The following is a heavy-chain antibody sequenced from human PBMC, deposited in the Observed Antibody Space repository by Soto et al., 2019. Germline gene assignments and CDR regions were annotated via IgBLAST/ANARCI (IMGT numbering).Heavy chain of an antibody. CDR2: IYYSGST. J-gene: IGHJ6*02. D-gene: IGHD2-15*01. Sequence: QVQLQESGPGLVKPSEALSLTCTVSGGSVSSGGCYWNWIRQPPGKGLEWIGYIYYSGSTNYNPSHKSRVTLSVDKSKNQFSLKLNSVTAADTAVYYCARGIVVVAGADYYYYGMDVWGQGTTVTVSS. CDR3: ARGIVVVAGADYYYYGMDV. V-gene: IGHV4-61*08. CDR1: GGSVSSGGCY.